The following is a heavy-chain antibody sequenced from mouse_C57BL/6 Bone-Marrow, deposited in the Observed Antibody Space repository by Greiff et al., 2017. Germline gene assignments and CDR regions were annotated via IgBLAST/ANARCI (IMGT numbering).Heavy chain of an antibody. CDR3: ARWRRWLLRG. V-gene: IGHV1-81*01. Sequence: VQLKESGAELARPGASVKLSCKASGYTFTSYGISWVKQRTGQGLEWIGEIYPRSGNTYYNEKFKGKATLTADKSSSTAYMELRSLTSEDSAVYFCARWRRWLLRGWGQGTTLTVSS. CDR1: GYTFTSYG. J-gene: IGHJ2*01. CDR2: IYPRSGNT. D-gene: IGHD2-3*01.